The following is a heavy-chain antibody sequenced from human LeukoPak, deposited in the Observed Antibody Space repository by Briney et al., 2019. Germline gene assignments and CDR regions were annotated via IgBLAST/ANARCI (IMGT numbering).Heavy chain of an antibody. CDR1: GASISSYY. CDR2: IYYSGST. J-gene: IGHJ4*02. V-gene: IGHV4-59*01. Sequence: PSETLSLTCTVSGASISSYYWSWIRQPPGKGLELIEYIYYSGSTNYNPSLKSRVTISVDPSKNQFSLKLSSVTAADTAVYYCARGQRSYFRAVDDWGQGTLVSVSS. D-gene: IGHD1-26*01. CDR3: ARGQRSYFRAVDD.